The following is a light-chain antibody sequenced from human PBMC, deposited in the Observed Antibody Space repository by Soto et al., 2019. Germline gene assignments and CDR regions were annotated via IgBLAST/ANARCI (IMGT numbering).Light chain of an antibody. J-gene: IGLJ1*01. CDR1: SSDVGGYNY. CDR2: EVS. V-gene: IGLV2-14*01. Sequence: QSALTQPASVSGSPGQSITISCTGTSSDVGGYNYVSWYQQHPGKAPKLMIYEVSNRPSGVSNRFSGSKSGNTASLTISGLQAEDEGDYYCSSYGTSSTYVFGTGTKVTVL. CDR3: SSYGTSSTYV.